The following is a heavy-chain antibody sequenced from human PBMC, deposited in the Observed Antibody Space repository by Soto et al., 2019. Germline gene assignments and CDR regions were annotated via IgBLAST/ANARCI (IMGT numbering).Heavy chain of an antibody. D-gene: IGHD2-21*02. J-gene: IGHJ4*02. Sequence: PGGSLRLSCVASGFTFSNSAMSWVRHVPGKGLEWAAGIRSSGGHTNYADSVKGRFTISRDNSKDTLYLQMNSLIAEDTALYYCAKVQEFCGFNCYIVDSWGQGVLVIVSS. CDR1: GFTFSNSA. CDR2: IRSSGGHT. V-gene: IGHV3-23*01. CDR3: AKVQEFCGFNCYIVDS.